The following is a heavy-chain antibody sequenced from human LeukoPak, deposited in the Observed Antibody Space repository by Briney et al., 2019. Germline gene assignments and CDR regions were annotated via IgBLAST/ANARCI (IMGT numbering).Heavy chain of an antibody. V-gene: IGHV4-61*02. CDR1: GGSISSGSYY. Sequence: PSETLSLTCTVSGGSISSGSYYWSWIRQPAGKGLEWIGRIYTSGSTNYNPSLKSRVTISVDTSKNQFSLKLSSVTAADTAVYYCARDYYGLGSYTFDYWGQGTLVTVSS. J-gene: IGHJ4*02. CDR2: IYTSGST. CDR3: ARDYYGLGSYTFDY. D-gene: IGHD3-10*01.